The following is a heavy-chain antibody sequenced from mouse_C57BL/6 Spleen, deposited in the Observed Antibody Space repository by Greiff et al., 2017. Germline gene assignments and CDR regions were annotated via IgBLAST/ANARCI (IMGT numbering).Heavy chain of an antibody. CDR3: TRAPYYGSSYFDV. V-gene: IGHV5-9-1*02. Sequence: LQQSGEGLVKPGGSLKLSCAASGFTFSSYAMSWVRQTPEKRLEWVAYISSGGDYIYYADTVKGRFTISRDNARNTLYLQMSSLKSEDTAMYYCTRAPYYGSSYFDVWGTGTTVTVSS. CDR2: ISSGGDYI. D-gene: IGHD1-1*01. CDR1: GFTFSSYA. J-gene: IGHJ1*03.